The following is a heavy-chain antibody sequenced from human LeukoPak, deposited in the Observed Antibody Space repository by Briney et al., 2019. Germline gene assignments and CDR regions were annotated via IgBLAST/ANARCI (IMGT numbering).Heavy chain of an antibody. D-gene: IGHD6-19*01. J-gene: IGHJ5*02. CDR1: GGSISSYY. CDR2: IYTSGST. CDR3: ARTGAVSTAKGWTSWFDP. V-gene: IGHV4-4*07. Sequence: PSETLSLTCTVSGGSISSYYWSWIRQPAGKGLEWIGRIYTSGSTNYNPSLKSRVTMSVDTSKNQFSLKLSSVTAADTAVYYCARTGAVSTAKGWTSWFDPWGQGTLVTASS.